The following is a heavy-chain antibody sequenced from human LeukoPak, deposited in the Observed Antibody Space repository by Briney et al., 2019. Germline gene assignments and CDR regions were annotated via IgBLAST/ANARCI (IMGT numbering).Heavy chain of an antibody. CDR1: GFTFSTYA. Sequence: SGGSLRLSCAASGFTFSTYAMSWVRQAPGRGLEWVSAISGSSDTTYYADSVKGRFTISRDNSKNTLYLQMNSLRAEDTAVYYCANREGGYTYDPLDYWGQGTLVTVSS. CDR2: ISGSSDTT. CDR3: ANREGGYTYDPLDY. V-gene: IGHV3-23*01. J-gene: IGHJ4*02. D-gene: IGHD5-18*01.